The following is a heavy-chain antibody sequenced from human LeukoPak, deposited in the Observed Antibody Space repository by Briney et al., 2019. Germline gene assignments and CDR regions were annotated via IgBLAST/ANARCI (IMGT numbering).Heavy chain of an antibody. J-gene: IGHJ6*02. D-gene: IGHD1-7*01. CDR3: AKSTRVNSRDYGMDV. CDR1: GFTFSNAW. Sequence: SGGSLRLSCAASGFTFSNAWMSWVRQAPGKGLEWVGRIKSKTDGGTTDYAAPVKGRFTISRDNSQNTLCLQMDSLRAEDTAVYYCAKSTRVNSRDYGMDVWGQGTTVTIFS. V-gene: IGHV3-15*01. CDR2: IKSKTDGGTT.